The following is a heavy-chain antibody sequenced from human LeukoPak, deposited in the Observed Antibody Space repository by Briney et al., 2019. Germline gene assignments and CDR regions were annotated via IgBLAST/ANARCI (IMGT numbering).Heavy chain of an antibody. D-gene: IGHD6-19*01. CDR3: ARAPYSSGWYLPWGYMDV. Sequence: ASVKVSCKASGYTFSIYGFSWVRQAPGQGLEWMAWISAYNTNTNYAQKLQGRVTMTTDTSTSTAYMELRSLRSDDTAVYYCARAPYSSGWYLPWGYMDVWGKGTTVTISS. CDR1: GYTFSIYG. J-gene: IGHJ6*03. V-gene: IGHV1-18*01. CDR2: ISAYNTNT.